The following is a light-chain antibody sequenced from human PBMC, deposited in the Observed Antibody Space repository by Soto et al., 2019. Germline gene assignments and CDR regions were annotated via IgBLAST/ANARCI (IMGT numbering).Light chain of an antibody. CDR2: GAS. CDR1: QSVCSSY. V-gene: IGKV3-20*01. Sequence: IVLTQSPGTLSLSPGERATLSCRASQSVCSSYLAWYQQKPGRAPRLLIYGASSRATGIPDRFSGSGSGTDFTLTISRLEPEEFAVYYCQQYGSSFGPGTKVDIK. CDR3: QQYGSS. J-gene: IGKJ3*01.